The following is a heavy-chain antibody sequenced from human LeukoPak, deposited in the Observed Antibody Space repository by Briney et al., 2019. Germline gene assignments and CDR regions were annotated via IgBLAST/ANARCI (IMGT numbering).Heavy chain of an antibody. CDR2: ISAYNGNT. Sequence: ASVKVSCKASGYTFTSYGISWVRQAPGQGLEWMGWISAYNGNTNYAQKLQGRVTMTTDTSTSTAYMELRSLRSDDTAVYYCARHKSSSWPPYYYYYMGVWGKGTTVTVSS. J-gene: IGHJ6*03. CDR3: ARHKSSSWPPYYYYYMGV. CDR1: GYTFTSYG. D-gene: IGHD6-13*01. V-gene: IGHV1-18*01.